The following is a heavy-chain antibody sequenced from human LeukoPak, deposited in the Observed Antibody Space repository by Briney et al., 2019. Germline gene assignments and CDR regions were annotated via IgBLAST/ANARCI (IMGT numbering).Heavy chain of an antibody. D-gene: IGHD3-10*01. CDR1: GFAFNTYA. Sequence: GGSLRLSCAASGFAFNTYAMHWVRQAPGQGLEWVALIWHDGSHKFYSNSMRGQFTISRDNSKNTVSLQMNNLRPEDTTVYYCAREIFGSGSYPGFWGQGTLVTVSS. CDR2: IWHDGSHK. J-gene: IGHJ4*02. V-gene: IGHV3-33*01. CDR3: AREIFGSGSYPGF.